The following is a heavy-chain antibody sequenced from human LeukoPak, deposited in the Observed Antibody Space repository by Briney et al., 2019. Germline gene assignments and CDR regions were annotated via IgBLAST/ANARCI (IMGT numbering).Heavy chain of an antibody. CDR2: IYHSGST. D-gene: IGHD3-22*01. V-gene: IGHV4-38-2*01. J-gene: IGHJ4*02. Sequence: PSETPSLTCAVSGYSISSGYYWGWIRQPPGKGLEWIGSIYHSGSTYYNPSLKSRVTISLDTSKNQFSLKLSSVTAADTAVYYCARAQSYYHSSGYYYASFFDHWGQGTPVTVSS. CDR1: GYSISSGYY. CDR3: ARAQSYYHSSGYYYASFFDH.